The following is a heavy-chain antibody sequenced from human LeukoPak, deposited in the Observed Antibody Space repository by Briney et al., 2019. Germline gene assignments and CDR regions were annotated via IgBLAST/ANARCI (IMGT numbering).Heavy chain of an antibody. V-gene: IGHV4-4*07. CDR1: GASIRSYY. J-gene: IGHJ4*02. CDR3: ARGYSSGWQDY. Sequence: SETLSLTCTVSGASIRSYYWSWIRQPAGKGLEWVGRIYSSGSTNYNPSLKGRISMSVDMSKNQFSLKLTSVTAADTAVYYCARGYSSGWQDYWGQGTLVTVSS. CDR2: IYSSGST. D-gene: IGHD6-19*01.